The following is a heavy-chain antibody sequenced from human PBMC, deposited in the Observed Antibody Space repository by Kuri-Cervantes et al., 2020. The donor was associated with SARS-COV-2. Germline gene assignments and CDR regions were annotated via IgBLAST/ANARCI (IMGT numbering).Heavy chain of an antibody. CDR3: TRDSIFGVVVDY. Sequence: GGSLRLSCAASGFKFDDYAMSWVRQAPGKGLEWVGFIRSKAYGGTTEYAASVKGRFTISRDDSKSIAYLQMNSLKTEDTAVYYCTRDSIFGVVVDYWGQGTLVTISS. CDR1: GFKFDDYA. D-gene: IGHD3-3*01. CDR2: IRSKAYGGTT. V-gene: IGHV3-49*04. J-gene: IGHJ4*02.